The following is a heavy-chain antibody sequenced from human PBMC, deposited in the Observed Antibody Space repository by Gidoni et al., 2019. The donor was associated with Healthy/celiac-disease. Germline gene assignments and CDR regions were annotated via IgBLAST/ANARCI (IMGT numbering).Heavy chain of an antibody. Sequence: QVQLVESGGGVVQPGRTLRLSCAAAGFTFSSYAMHWVRQAPGKGLEWVAVISYDGSTKYYADSVKGRFTISRDNSKNTLYLQMNSLRAEDTAVYYCAREIAAAASFDYWGQGTLVTVSS. CDR1: GFTFSSYA. J-gene: IGHJ4*02. V-gene: IGHV3-30-3*01. CDR3: AREIAAAASFDY. D-gene: IGHD6-13*01. CDR2: ISYDGSTK.